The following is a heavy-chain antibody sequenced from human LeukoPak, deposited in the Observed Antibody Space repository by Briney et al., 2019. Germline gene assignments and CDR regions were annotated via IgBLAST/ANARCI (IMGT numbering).Heavy chain of an antibody. D-gene: IGHD6-13*01. Sequence: SETLSLTCTVSGGSISSSSYYWGWIRQPPGKGLEWIGSIYYSGSTYYNPSLKSRVTVSVDTSKNQFSLKLSSVTAADTAVYYCARQNMDSSSWYTVWSYLDDLDYWGQGTLVTVSS. CDR3: ARQNMDSSSWYTVWSYLDDLDY. CDR2: IYYSGST. V-gene: IGHV4-39*07. CDR1: GGSISSSSYY. J-gene: IGHJ4*02.